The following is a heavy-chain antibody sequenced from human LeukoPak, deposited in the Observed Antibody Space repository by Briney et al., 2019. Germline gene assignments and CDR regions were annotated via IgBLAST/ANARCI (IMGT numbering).Heavy chain of an antibody. V-gene: IGHV4-39*07. CDR1: GGSISSSSYY. J-gene: IGHJ6*04. D-gene: IGHD3-3*01. CDR2: IYYSGST. Sequence: PSETLSLTCTVSGGSISSSSYYWGWIRQPPGKGLEWIGSIYYSGSTYYNPSLKSRVTISVDTSKNQFSLKLSSVTAADTAVYYCARDSGITTFGVVMDVWGKGTTVTVSS. CDR3: ARDSGITTFGVVMDV.